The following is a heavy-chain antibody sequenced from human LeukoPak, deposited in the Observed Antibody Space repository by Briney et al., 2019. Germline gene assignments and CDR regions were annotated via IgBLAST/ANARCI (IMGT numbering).Heavy chain of an antibody. CDR3: ARSEKGYYCSKNSVWPDAFDV. J-gene: IGHJ3*01. CDR1: DNSISNYC. Sequence: SETLSLTCTVSDNSISNYCWSWIRQPPGKELEWIAYICSSGDIKYNPSLNSRATMSLDTSKMQLSLGLRSVTAADTAEYYCARSEKGYYCSKNSVWPDAFDVWGQGTMVTVSS. CDR2: ICSSGDI. V-gene: IGHV4-4*09. D-gene: IGHD3-10*01.